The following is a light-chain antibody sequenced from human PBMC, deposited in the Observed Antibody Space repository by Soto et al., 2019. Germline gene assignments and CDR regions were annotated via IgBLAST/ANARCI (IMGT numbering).Light chain of an antibody. J-gene: IGLJ3*02. CDR1: SGSIASNY. CDR3: QSYDSSKEV. V-gene: IGLV6-57*03. Sequence: NFMLTQPHSVSESPGKTVTISCTRSSGSIASNYVQWYQQRPGSAPTTVIYEDNQRPSGVPDRFSGSIDSSSNSASLTISGLKTEEEADYYCQSYDSSKEVFGGGTKLTVL. CDR2: EDN.